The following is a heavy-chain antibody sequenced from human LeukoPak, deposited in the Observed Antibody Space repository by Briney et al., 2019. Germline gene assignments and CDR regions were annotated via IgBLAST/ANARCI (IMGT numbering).Heavy chain of an antibody. CDR2: IYYSGNT. Sequence: PSETLSLTCTVSGGSISSSSYYWGWIRQPPGTGLEWIGSIYYSGNTYYNPSLESRVTVSVDTSMNQFSLRPTSVSPADTAVYYCAREQQLVDFVYWGQGTLVTVSS. D-gene: IGHD6-13*01. V-gene: IGHV4-39*07. CDR3: AREQQLVDFVY. J-gene: IGHJ4*02. CDR1: GGSISSSSYY.